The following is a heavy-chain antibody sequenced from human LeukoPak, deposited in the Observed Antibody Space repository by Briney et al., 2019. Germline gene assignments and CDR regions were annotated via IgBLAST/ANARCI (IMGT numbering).Heavy chain of an antibody. D-gene: IGHD3-22*01. V-gene: IGHV5-51*01. J-gene: IGHJ3*02. CDR3: ARRYYYDTSGYYLAHDAFDI. CDR2: IYPGDSDT. CDR1: GYSFTSYW. Sequence: GESLKISCKGSGYSFTSYWIGWVRHVPGKGLEYMGIIYPGDSDTRYSPSFQGQVTISADKSISTAYLQWSSLKASDTAMYYCARRYYYDTSGYYLAHDAFDIWGQGTMVTVSS.